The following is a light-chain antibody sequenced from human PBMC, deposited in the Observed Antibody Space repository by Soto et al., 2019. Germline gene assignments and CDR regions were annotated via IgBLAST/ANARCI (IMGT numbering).Light chain of an antibody. J-gene: IGKJ3*01. CDR1: QGISNW. Sequence: DIQMTQSPSSGSASVGDRVSITCRASQGISNWLAWYQQKPRRAPQLLIYAASSFQSGVSSRFSGSGSGTKFTLTISSLQPEDFATYYCQQGNSFPFTFGPGTKVDIK. V-gene: IGKV1D-12*01. CDR2: AAS. CDR3: QQGNSFPFT.